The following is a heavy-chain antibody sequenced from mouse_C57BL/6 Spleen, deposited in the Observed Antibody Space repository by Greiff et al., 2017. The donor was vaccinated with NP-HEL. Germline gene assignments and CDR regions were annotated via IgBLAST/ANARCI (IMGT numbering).Heavy chain of an antibody. CDR2: ISDGGSYT. CDR1: GFTFSSYA. J-gene: IGHJ3*01. Sequence: EVQLVESGGGLVKPGGSLKLSCAASGFTFSSYAMSWVRQTPEKRLEWVATISDGGSYTYYPDNVKGRFTISRDNAKNNLYLQMSHLKSEDTAMYYCARGRTRAAWFAYWGQGTLVTVSA. V-gene: IGHV5-4*01. D-gene: IGHD3-3*01. CDR3: ARGRTRAAWFAY.